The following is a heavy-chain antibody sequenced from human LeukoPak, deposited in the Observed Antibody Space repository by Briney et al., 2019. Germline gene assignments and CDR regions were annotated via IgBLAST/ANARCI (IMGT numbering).Heavy chain of an antibody. D-gene: IGHD4/OR15-4a*01. CDR1: GYTFTSYY. J-gene: IGHJ4*02. V-gene: IGHV1-46*01. CDR2: INPSGGST. Sequence: GASVKVSCKASGYTFTSYYMHWVRQAPGQGLEWMGIINPSGGSTSYAQKFQGRVTVTRDMSTSTVYMELSSLRAEDTAVYYCARRAGAYSHPYDYWGQGTLVTVSS. CDR3: ARRAGAYSHPYDY.